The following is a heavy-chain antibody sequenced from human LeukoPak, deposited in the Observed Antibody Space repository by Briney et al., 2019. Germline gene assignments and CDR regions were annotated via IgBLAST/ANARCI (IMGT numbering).Heavy chain of an antibody. CDR1: GFTFSSYA. CDR2: TSGSGENT. V-gene: IGHV3-23*01. Sequence: PGGSLRLSCAASGFTFSSYAMSWVRQAPGQGLEWVSLTSGSGENTFYADSVQGRFTISRDNSKNTLFLQMSSLRVEDTAVYYCAKVGPGTSSNIVVVGVAVFDYWGQGTLVTVSS. D-gene: IGHD2-15*01. CDR3: AKVGPGTSSNIVVVGVAVFDY. J-gene: IGHJ4*02.